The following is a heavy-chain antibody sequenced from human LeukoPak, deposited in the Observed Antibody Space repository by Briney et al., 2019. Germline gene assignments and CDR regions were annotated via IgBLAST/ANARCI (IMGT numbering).Heavy chain of an antibody. Sequence: PGRSLRLSCAASGFTFSSYGMHWVRQAPGKGLEWVAVISYDGSNKYYADSVKGRFTISRDNSKNTLYLQMNSLRAEDTAVYYCAKDPRRYYFWSGYSGYFDYWGQGTLVTVSS. CDR2: ISYDGSNK. CDR1: GFTFSSYG. V-gene: IGHV3-30*18. CDR3: AKDPRRYYFWSGYSGYFDY. D-gene: IGHD3-3*01. J-gene: IGHJ4*02.